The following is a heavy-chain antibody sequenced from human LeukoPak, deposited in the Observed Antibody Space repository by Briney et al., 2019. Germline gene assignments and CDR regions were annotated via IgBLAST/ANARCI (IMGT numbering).Heavy chain of an antibody. J-gene: IGHJ4*02. CDR2: IYTSGST. Sequence: SQTLSLTCTVSGGSISSGSYYWSWIRQPAGKGLEWIGRIYTSGSTNYNPSLKSRVTISVDTSKNQFSLKLSSVTAADTAVYYCARGPMQIDYWGQGTLVTVSS. CDR3: ARGPMQIDY. CDR1: GGSISSGSYY. V-gene: IGHV4-61*02.